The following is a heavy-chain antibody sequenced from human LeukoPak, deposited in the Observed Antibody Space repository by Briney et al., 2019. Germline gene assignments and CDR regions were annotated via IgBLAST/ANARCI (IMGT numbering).Heavy chain of an antibody. Sequence: PSETLSLTCTVSGASISSYYWSWMRQSPGRGLEWIGYVHHSAGTNYNPSLRSRVTMSVDTSQSQFSLRLSSVTAADTAVYFCARYLRDLGTYVSDYWGQGTLVTVSS. J-gene: IGHJ4*02. CDR2: VHHSAGT. D-gene: IGHD3-9*01. CDR1: GASISSYY. CDR3: ARYLRDLGTYVSDY. V-gene: IGHV4-59*01.